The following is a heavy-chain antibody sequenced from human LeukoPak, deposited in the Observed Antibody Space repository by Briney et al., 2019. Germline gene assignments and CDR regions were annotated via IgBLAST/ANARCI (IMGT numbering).Heavy chain of an antibody. J-gene: IGHJ4*02. V-gene: IGHV1-46*01. CDR1: GYTFLNYW. D-gene: IGHD6-6*01. Sequence: GASVKVSCKASGYTFLNYWIQWVRQAPGQGLEWMGMIKPSGGDTTYAQKFQGRVTMTRDTSTNTVHMEVYSLRSEDTAVYYCARDVFGSSSVPVGPVDHWGQGTLVTVSS. CDR3: ARDVFGSSSVPVGPVDH. CDR2: IKPSGGDT.